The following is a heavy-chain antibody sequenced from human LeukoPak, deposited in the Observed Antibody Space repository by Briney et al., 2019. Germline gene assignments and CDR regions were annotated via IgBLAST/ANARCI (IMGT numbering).Heavy chain of an antibody. V-gene: IGHV1-46*01. CDR1: GYTFTSYY. Sequence: ASVKVSCKASGYTFTSYYMHWVRQAPGKGLEWMGIINPSGGSTSYAQKFQGRVTMTRDTSTSTVYIELSSLRSEDTAVYYCARPTYYYDSSGYSDAVDIWGQGTMVTVSS. J-gene: IGHJ3*02. CDR3: ARPTYYYDSSGYSDAVDI. D-gene: IGHD3-22*01. CDR2: INPSGGST.